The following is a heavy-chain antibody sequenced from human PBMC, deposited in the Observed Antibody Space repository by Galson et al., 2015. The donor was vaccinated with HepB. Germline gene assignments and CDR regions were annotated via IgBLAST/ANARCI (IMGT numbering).Heavy chain of an antibody. CDR1: GGTFSSYT. J-gene: IGHJ4*02. CDR2: IIPILGIA. CDR3: ARTNCGGDCRISPQIDY. V-gene: IGHV1-69*02. Sequence: SVKVSCKASGGTFSSYTISWVRQAPGQGLEWMGRIIPILGIANYAQKFQGRVTITADKSTSTAYMELSSLRSEDTAVYYCARTNCGGDCRISPQIDYWGQGTLVTVSS. D-gene: IGHD2-21*02.